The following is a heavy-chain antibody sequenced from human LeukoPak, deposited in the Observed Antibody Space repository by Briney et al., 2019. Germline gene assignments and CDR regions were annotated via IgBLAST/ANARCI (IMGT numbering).Heavy chain of an antibody. J-gene: IGHJ4*02. D-gene: IGHD3-16*02. CDR1: GFTFSNYN. CDR2: ISGSGGST. Sequence: GGSLRLSCAASGFTFSNYNMNWVRQAPGKGLEWVSAISGSGGSTYYADSVKGRFTISRDNSKNTLYLQMNSLRAEDTAVYYCAKSSTMSFRSYYFDYWGQGTLVTVSS. CDR3: AKSSTMSFRSYYFDY. V-gene: IGHV3-23*01.